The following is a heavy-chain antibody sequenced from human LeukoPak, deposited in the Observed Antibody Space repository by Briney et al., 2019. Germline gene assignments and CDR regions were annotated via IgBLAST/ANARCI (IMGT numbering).Heavy chain of an antibody. CDR2: ISSNGGST. Sequence: GGSLRFSCVASGFTFSSYPMHWVRQAPGKGLEYVSAISSNGGSTYYADSVKGRFTISRDNSKNTLSLQMSSLRAEDTAVYYCVKEISGYYAYWGQGTLVTVSS. V-gene: IGHV3-64D*06. J-gene: IGHJ4*02. CDR1: GFTFSSYP. CDR3: VKEISGYYAY. D-gene: IGHD3-22*01.